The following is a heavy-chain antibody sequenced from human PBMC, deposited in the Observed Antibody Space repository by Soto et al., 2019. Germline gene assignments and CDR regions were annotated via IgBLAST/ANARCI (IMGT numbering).Heavy chain of an antibody. J-gene: IGHJ4*02. CDR3: ARVRYGDY. V-gene: IGHV1-18*01. D-gene: IGHD1-1*01. CDR2: ISAHNGNT. Sequence: QVHLVQSGAEVKKPGASVKVSCQGSGYAFTTYGITWVRQAPGQGLAWMGWISAHNGNTNYAQKLQGRVTVTRDTSTSTAYMELRSLRYGDTAGYYCARVRYGDYWGQGALVTVSS. CDR1: GYAFTTYG.